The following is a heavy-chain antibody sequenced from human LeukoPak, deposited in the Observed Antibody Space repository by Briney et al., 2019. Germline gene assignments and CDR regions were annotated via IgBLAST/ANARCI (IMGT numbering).Heavy chain of an antibody. V-gene: IGHV1-18*01. CDR2: ISTFTGNT. Sequence: ASVKVSCKASGYTFYSQGVTWVRQAPGQGLEWMGWISTFTGNTNYAQEFQDRVTMTTDTSTSTAYMELRSLRSDDTAMYYCARGVWGDAFDIWGQGTTVTVSS. D-gene: IGHD7-27*01. CDR1: GYTFYSQG. J-gene: IGHJ3*02. CDR3: ARGVWGDAFDI.